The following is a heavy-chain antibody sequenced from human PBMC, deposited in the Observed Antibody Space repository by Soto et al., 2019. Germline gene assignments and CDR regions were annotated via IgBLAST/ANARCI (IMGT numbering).Heavy chain of an antibody. D-gene: IGHD6-19*01. J-gene: IGHJ6*02. Sequence: PGGSLRLSCAASAFTFSSYAMSWVRQAPGKGLEWVSVITGRGDDTYYADSVKGRFTISRDNSKNTLYLQMNSLRAEDTATYYCAKSNSAWPYYYYPMDVWGRGTTVTVSS. CDR3: AKSNSAWPYYYYPMDV. CDR2: ITGRGDDT. CDR1: AFTFSSYA. V-gene: IGHV3-23*01.